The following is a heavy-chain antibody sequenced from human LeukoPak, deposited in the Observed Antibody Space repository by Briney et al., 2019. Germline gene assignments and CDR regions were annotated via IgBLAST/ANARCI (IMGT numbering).Heavy chain of an antibody. CDR1: GFTFSSYW. CDR3: ARGDHYYDSSGYPIDY. D-gene: IGHD3-22*01. V-gene: IGHV3-74*01. CDR2: INSDGSST. J-gene: IGHJ4*02. Sequence: GGSLRLSCAASGFTFSSYWMHWVRQAPGRGLVWVSRINSDGSSTSYADSVKGRFTISRDNAKNTLYLQMNSLRAEDTAVYYCARGDHYYDSSGYPIDYWGQGTLVTVSS.